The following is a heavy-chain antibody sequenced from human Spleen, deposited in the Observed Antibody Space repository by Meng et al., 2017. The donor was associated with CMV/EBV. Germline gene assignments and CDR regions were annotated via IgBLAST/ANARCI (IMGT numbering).Heavy chain of an antibody. V-gene: IGHV3-48*03. Sequence: GESLKISCAASGFTFSSYEMNWVRQAPGKGLEWVSYISSSGSTIYYADSVKGRFTISRDNAKNSLYLQMNSLRAEDTAVYYCARGGYYYDSSGPLLWGQGTLVTVSS. CDR3: ARGGYYYDSSGPLL. D-gene: IGHD3-22*01. CDR2: ISSSGSTI. CDR1: GFTFSSYE. J-gene: IGHJ4*02.